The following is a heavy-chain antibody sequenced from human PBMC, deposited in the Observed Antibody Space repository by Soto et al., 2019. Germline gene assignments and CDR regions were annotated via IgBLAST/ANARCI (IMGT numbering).Heavy chain of an antibody. J-gene: IGHJ4*02. V-gene: IGHV1-18*01. D-gene: IGHD3-3*01. Sequence: GASVKVSCKASGYTFTSYGISWVRQAPGQGVEWMGWISAYNGNTKYAQKLQGRVTMTTDTSTSTAYMELRSLRSDDTAVYYCARVRFLEWLSTYYFDYWGQGTLVTVSS. CDR1: GYTFTSYG. CDR2: ISAYNGNT. CDR3: ARVRFLEWLSTYYFDY.